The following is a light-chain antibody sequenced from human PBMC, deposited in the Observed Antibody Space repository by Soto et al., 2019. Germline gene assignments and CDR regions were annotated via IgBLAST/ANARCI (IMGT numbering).Light chain of an antibody. V-gene: IGKV1-5*01. CDR2: DAS. Sequence: IQITQSPSTLSASVLDIFSITCRASQSISNWLAWYQQKPGKAPKVLIYDASSLESGVPSRFSGSGYGTEFILTISSLQPDDFATYYCQHYGGMWTFGHGTKV. J-gene: IGKJ1*01. CDR3: QHYGGMWT. CDR1: QSISNW.